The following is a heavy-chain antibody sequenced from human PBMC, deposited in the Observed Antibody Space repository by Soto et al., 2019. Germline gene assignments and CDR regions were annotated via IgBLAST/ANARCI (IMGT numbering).Heavy chain of an antibody. V-gene: IGHV1-18*01. CDR1: GYTFTSYG. Sequence: ASVKVSCKASGYTFTSYGISWVRQAPGQGLEWMGWISAYNGNTNYAQKLQGRVTMTTDTSTSTAYMELRSLRSDDTAVYYCARDFGDCSSTSCYGWVWFDPWGQGTLVTVSS. J-gene: IGHJ5*02. CDR2: ISAYNGNT. CDR3: ARDFGDCSSTSCYGWVWFDP. D-gene: IGHD2-2*01.